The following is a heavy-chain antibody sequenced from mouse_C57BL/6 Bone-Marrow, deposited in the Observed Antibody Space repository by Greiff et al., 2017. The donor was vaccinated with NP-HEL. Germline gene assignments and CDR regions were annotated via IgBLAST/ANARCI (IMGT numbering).Heavy chain of an antibody. J-gene: IGHJ2*01. CDR3: ARWNDYDVDY. V-gene: IGHV5-4*01. D-gene: IGHD2-4*01. CDR2: ISDGGSYT. Sequence: EVQVVESGGGLVKPGGSLKLSCAASGFTFSSYAMSWVRQTPEKRLEWVATISDGGSYTYYPDNVKGRFTISRDNAKNNLYLQMSHLKSEDTAMYYCARWNDYDVDYWGQGTTLTVSS. CDR1: GFTFSSYA.